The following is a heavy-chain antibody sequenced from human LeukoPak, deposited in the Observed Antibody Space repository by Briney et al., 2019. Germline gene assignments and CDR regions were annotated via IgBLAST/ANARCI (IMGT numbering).Heavy chain of an antibody. CDR1: GGSFSGYY. D-gene: IGHD3-16*02. Sequence: PSETLSLTRAVYGGSFSGYYWSWIRQPPGKGLEWIGEINHSGSTNYNPSLKSRVTISVDTSKNQFSLTLSSVTAADTAVYYCASGLLGRVIPPDFDYWGQGTLVTVSS. J-gene: IGHJ4*02. CDR3: ASGLLGRVIPPDFDY. CDR2: INHSGST. V-gene: IGHV4-34*01.